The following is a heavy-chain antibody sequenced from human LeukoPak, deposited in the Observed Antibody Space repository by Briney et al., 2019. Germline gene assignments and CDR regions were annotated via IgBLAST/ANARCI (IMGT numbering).Heavy chain of an antibody. D-gene: IGHD1-26*01. J-gene: IGHJ4*02. CDR1: GGSISSSSYY. Sequence: SSETLSLTRTVSGGSISSSSYYWGWIRQPPGKGLEWIGSIYYSGSTYYNPSLKSRVTISVDTSKNQFSLKLSSVTAADTAVYYCARLRIVGATIDYWGQGTLVTVSS. CDR2: IYYSGST. V-gene: IGHV4-39*01. CDR3: ARLRIVGATIDY.